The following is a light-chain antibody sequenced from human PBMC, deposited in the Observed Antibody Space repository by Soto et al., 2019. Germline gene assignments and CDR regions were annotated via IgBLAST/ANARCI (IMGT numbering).Light chain of an antibody. CDR1: QCIRSY. J-gene: IGKJ3*01. CDR2: GAS. CDR3: QQLNIFPPLFT. V-gene: IGKV1-9*01. Sequence: DIQLTQSPFFLSASVGDRVTITCRASQCIRSYLAWYQQRPGKAPELLIYGASTLRTGVASRFSGSGSGTEFTLTISSLQPEDFATYFCQQLNIFPPLFTFGPGTKVDIK.